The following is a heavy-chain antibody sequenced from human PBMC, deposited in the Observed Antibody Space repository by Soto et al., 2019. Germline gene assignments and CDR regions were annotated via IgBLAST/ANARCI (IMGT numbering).Heavy chain of an antibody. Sequence: QVQLQESGPGLVKPSQTLSLTCTVSGGSISSGDYYWSWIRQPPGKGLEWIGYIYYSGSTYYNPSLKNRVTISVDTSKYQFSLKLSSVTAADTAAYYCARGDLTTVTTPAFDIWGQGTMVIVSS. J-gene: IGHJ3*02. V-gene: IGHV4-30-4*01. CDR3: ARGDLTTVTTPAFDI. D-gene: IGHD4-17*01. CDR2: IYYSGST. CDR1: GGSISSGDYY.